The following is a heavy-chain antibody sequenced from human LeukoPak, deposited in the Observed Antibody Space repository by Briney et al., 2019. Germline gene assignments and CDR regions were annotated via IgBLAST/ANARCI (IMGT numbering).Heavy chain of an antibody. D-gene: IGHD5-18*01. CDR3: TNLGYTD. Sequence: GRSLRLSCAASGFTFSTSWMTWARQAPGKGLEWVASIKDDGSGKYYVDSVKGRFTISRDNAKNSLYQQMNSLGVEDTAVYYCTNLGYTDWGQGTLVTVSS. CDR2: IKDDGSGK. CDR1: GFTFSTSW. J-gene: IGHJ4*02. V-gene: IGHV3-7*01.